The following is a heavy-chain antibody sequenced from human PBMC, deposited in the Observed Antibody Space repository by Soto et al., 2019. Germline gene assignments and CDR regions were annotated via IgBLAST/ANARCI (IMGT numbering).Heavy chain of an antibody. D-gene: IGHD6-6*01. V-gene: IGHV4-59*08. Sequence: TLSLTCTVSGGSISSYYWSWIRQPPGKGLQWIGYIYYSGSTNYNPSLKSRVTISVDTSKNQFSLKLSSVTAADTAVYYCARTSRFDYWGQGTQVTVSS. J-gene: IGHJ4*02. CDR2: IYYSGST. CDR3: ARTSRFDY. CDR1: GGSISSYY.